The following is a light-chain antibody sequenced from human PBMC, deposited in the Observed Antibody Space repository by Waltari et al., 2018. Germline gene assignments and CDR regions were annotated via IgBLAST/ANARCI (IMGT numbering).Light chain of an antibody. CDR2: EVT. CDR1: SRDVGFYDY. CDR3: SSYAGSDNVL. J-gene: IGLJ2*01. V-gene: IGLV2-8*01. Sequence: QSALTQPPSASGSPVQAVTISCTGSSRDVGFYDYVSWYQQHPGKAPKLLMYEVTKRASGVPDLLSGSKAGNTASLIVSGLQAEDEADYYCSSYAGSDNVLFGGGTKLTVL.